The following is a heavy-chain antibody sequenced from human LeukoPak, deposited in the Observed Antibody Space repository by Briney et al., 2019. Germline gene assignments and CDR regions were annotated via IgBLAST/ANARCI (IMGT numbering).Heavy chain of an antibody. D-gene: IGHD6-19*01. V-gene: IGHV2-5*02. CDR3: AHREAVTGFDY. CDR2: IYWDDDK. Sequence: ESGPTLVKPTQTLTLTCTFSGFSLSTSGVGVGWIRQPPGKALGLTVIYWDDDKRYSPSLKSRLTITKGTSKNQVVLTMTNMDPVDTATYYCAHREAVTGFDYWGLGTLVTVSS. J-gene: IGHJ4*02. CDR1: GFSLSTSGVG.